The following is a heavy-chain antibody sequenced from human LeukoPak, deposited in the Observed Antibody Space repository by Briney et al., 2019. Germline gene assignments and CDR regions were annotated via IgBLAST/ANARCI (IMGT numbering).Heavy chain of an antibody. CDR2: ISAYNGNT. CDR1: GFIFTKYG. CDR3: ARDRSGFLKWLLDAFDI. D-gene: IGHD3-3*01. J-gene: IGHJ3*02. Sequence: ASVKVSCKASGFIFTKYGISWVRQAPGQGLEWMGWISAYNGNTNYAQKLQGRVTMTTDTSTSTAYMELRSLRSDDTAVYYCARDRSGFLKWLLDAFDIWGQGTMVTVSS. V-gene: IGHV1-18*01.